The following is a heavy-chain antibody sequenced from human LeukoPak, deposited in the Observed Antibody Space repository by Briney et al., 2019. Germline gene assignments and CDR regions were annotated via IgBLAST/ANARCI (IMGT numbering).Heavy chain of an antibody. CDR3: ARHSSLGSGWYT. J-gene: IGHJ4*02. CDR2: IYYSGTT. Sequence: SETLSLTCTVSGGSISSSNYYWGWVRQPPGKGLEWIGSIYYSGTTYYNPSLKGRVTISVDTSKNQSSLKLSSVTAADTAVYYCARHSSLGSGWYTWGQGTLVTVSS. D-gene: IGHD6-19*01. V-gene: IGHV4-39*01. CDR1: GGSISSSNYY.